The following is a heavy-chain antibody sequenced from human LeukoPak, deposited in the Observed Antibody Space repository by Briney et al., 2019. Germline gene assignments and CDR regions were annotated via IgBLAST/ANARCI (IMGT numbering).Heavy chain of an antibody. J-gene: IGHJ3*02. D-gene: IGHD5-24*01. V-gene: IGHV4-59*01. Sequence: PSETLSLTCTVSGGSISSYYWSWVRQPPAKGLEWIGYIYYSGSTNYNPSLKSRVTISVDTSKNQFSLKLSSVTAADTAVYYCARWLQLRTDAFDIWGQGTMVTVSS. CDR1: GGSISSYY. CDR3: ARWLQLRTDAFDI. CDR2: IYYSGST.